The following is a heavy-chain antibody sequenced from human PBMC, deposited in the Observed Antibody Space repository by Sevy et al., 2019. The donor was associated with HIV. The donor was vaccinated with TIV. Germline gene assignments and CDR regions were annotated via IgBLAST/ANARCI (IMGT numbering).Heavy chain of an antibody. CDR2: ISAYNGNT. CDR1: GYTFTSYG. Sequence: ASVKVSCKASGYTFTSYGISWVRQAPGQALESIGWISAYNGNTNYAQKLQGRVTMTTDTSTSTAYMELRSLRSDDTAVYYCARDRYSSSWWDAFDIWGQGTMVTVSS. J-gene: IGHJ3*02. D-gene: IGHD6-13*01. V-gene: IGHV1-18*04. CDR3: ARDRYSSSWWDAFDI.